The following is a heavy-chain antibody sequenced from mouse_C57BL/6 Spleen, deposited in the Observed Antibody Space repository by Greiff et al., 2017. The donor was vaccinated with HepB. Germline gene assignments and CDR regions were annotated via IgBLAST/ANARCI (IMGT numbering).Heavy chain of an antibody. CDR2: INPNNGGT. Sequence: EVQLQQSGPELVKPGASVKMSCKASGYTFTDYNMHWVKQSHGKSLEWIGYINPNNGGTSYNQKFKGKATLTVNKSSSTAYMELRSLTSEDSAVYYCARADYYGSEMMDYWGQGTSVTVSS. D-gene: IGHD1-1*01. V-gene: IGHV1-22*01. J-gene: IGHJ4*01. CDR1: GYTFTDYN. CDR3: ARADYYGSEMMDY.